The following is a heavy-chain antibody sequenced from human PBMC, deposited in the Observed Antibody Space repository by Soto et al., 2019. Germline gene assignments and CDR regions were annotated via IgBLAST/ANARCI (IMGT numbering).Heavy chain of an antibody. D-gene: IGHD2-15*01. V-gene: IGHV1-8*01. CDR2: MNPNSGNT. Sequence: ASVKVSCKASGYTFTSYDINWVRQATGQGLEWMGWMNPNSGNTGYAQKFQGRVTMTRNTSISTAYMELSSLRSEDTAVYYCARVSWSCSGGSCDLWFDPWGQGTLVTVSS. J-gene: IGHJ5*02. CDR3: ARVSWSCSGGSCDLWFDP. CDR1: GYTFTSYD.